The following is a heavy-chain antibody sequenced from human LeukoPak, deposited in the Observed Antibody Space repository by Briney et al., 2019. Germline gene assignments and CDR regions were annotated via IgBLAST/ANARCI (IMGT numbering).Heavy chain of an antibody. J-gene: IGHJ5*02. V-gene: IGHV1-3*01. Sequence: ASQKLSRTDSGNTFTSYAIHCARHAPGQRLEWIESLNAGNGNTKYSQKFQGRVTITRDTSASTAYMELSSLGSEDTAVYYCARSNVLLWFGELSPWFDPWGQGTLVTVSS. CDR3: ARSNVLLWFGELSPWFDP. CDR2: LNAGNGNT. CDR1: GNTFTSYA. D-gene: IGHD3-10*01.